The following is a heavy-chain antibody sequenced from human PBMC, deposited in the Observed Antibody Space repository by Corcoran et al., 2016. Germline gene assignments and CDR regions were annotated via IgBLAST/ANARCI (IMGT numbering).Heavy chain of an antibody. CDR3: AKVVPAATNYDYYYGMDV. D-gene: IGHD2-2*01. CDR1: GFTFSSYG. CDR2: ISYDGSNK. V-gene: IGHV3-30*18. Sequence: QVQLVESGGGVVQPGRSLRLSCAASGFTFSSYGMHWVRQAPGKGLEWVAVISYDGSNKYYADSVKGRFTISRDNSKNTLYLQMNSLRAEDTAVYYCAKVVPAATNYDYYYGMDVWGQGTTVTVSS. J-gene: IGHJ6*02.